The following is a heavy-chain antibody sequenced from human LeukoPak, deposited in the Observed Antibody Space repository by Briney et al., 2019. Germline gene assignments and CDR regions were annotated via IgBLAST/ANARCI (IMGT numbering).Heavy chain of an antibody. CDR1: GYTFTGYY. V-gene: IGHV1-2*02. CDR3: ARGWGDGYNYDYYYYGMDV. D-gene: IGHD5-12*01. J-gene: IGHJ6*02. Sequence: SVKVSCKASGYTFTGYYMHWVRQAPGQGLEWMGWINPNSGGTNYAQKFQGRVTMTRDTSISTAYMELSRLRSDDTAVYYCARGWGDGYNYDYYYYGMDVWGQGTTVTVSS. CDR2: INPNSGGT.